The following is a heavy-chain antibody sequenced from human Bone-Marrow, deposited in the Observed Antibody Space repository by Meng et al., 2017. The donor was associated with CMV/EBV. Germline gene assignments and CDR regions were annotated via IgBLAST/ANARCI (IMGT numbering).Heavy chain of an antibody. D-gene: IGHD1-26*01. CDR3: ASESATHLGGRIYYHGMDV. Sequence: GSLRLSCAVYGGSFSAYYWSWIRQAPGKGLEWIGEINHSGSTNYNPSLKSRVTISVDKSKNQFSLRLSSVTAADTAVYYCASESATHLGGRIYYHGMDVWGQGTTVTVSS. J-gene: IGHJ6*02. CDR1: GGSFSAYY. V-gene: IGHV4-34*01. CDR2: INHSGST.